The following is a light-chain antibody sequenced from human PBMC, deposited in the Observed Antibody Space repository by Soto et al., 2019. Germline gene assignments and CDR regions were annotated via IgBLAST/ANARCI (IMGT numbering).Light chain of an antibody. CDR2: EVS. CDR1: SSDVGGYKY. Sequence: QSVLTQPASVSGSPGQSITIYCTGTSSDVGGYKYVSWYQQHPGKAPKLMIYEVSNRPSGVSNRFSGSKSGNTASLTISGLQAEDEADYYCSSYTSSSTPHVVFGGGTKLTVL. CDR3: SSYTSSSTPHVV. J-gene: IGLJ2*01. V-gene: IGLV2-14*01.